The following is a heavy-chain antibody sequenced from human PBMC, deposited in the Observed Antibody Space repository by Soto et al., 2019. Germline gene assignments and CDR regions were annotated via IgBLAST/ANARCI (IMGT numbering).Heavy chain of an antibody. CDR3: ARARGTMIGAFDI. D-gene: IGHD3-22*01. CDR2: ISYDGSNK. J-gene: IGHJ3*02. V-gene: IGHV3-30-3*01. CDR1: GFTFSSYA. Sequence: QVQLVESGGGVVQPGRSLRLSCAASGFTFSSYAMHWVRQAPGKGLEWVAVISYDGSNKYYADSVKDRFTISRDNSKNTLYLQMNSLRAEDTAVYYCARARGTMIGAFDIWGQGTMVTVSS.